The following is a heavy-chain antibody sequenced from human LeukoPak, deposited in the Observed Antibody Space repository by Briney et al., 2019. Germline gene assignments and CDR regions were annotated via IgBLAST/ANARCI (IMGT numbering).Heavy chain of an antibody. D-gene: IGHD3-16*01. Sequence: GGSLRLSCAASGFSFSSCAMEWVRQTPGKGLEWVSSISTSSSHIYYADSVKGRFTISRDNAKNSLYLQMNSLRAEDTAVYYCARWGGGDYYYYYGMDVWGQGTTVTVSS. J-gene: IGHJ6*02. CDR2: ISTSSSHI. CDR3: ARWGGGDYYYYYGMDV. V-gene: IGHV3-21*01. CDR1: GFSFSSCA.